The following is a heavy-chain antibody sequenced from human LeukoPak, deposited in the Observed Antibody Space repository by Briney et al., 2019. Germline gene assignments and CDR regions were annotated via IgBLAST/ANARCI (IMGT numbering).Heavy chain of an antibody. D-gene: IGHD1-26*01. Sequence: SETLSLTCAVYGGSFSGYYWSWIRQPPGKGLEWIGEINHSGSTNYNPSLKSRVTTSVDTSKNQFSLKLSSVTATDTAVYYCARHSGSLNYWGQGTLVTVSS. V-gene: IGHV4-34*01. J-gene: IGHJ4*02. CDR2: INHSGST. CDR1: GGSFSGYY. CDR3: ARHSGSLNY.